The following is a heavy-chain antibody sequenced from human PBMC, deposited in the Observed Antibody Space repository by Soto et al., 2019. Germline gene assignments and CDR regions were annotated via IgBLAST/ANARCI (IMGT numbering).Heavy chain of an antibody. V-gene: IGHV4-31*03. CDR2: IYYSEST. CDR1: GGSISSGGYY. D-gene: IGHD2-21*01. CDR3: ARGCGCGGDSIDAFDI. J-gene: IGHJ3*02. Sequence: SETLSLTCTVSGGSISSGGYYLSWIRQHPGKGLEWIGYIYYSESTYYNPSLKRRVTISVDTSKNQFSLKLSSVTAADTAVYYCARGCGCGGDSIDAFDIWGQGTMVTVSS.